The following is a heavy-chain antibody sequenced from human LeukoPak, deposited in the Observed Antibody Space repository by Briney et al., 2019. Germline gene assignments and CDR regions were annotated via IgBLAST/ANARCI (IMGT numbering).Heavy chain of an antibody. Sequence: GGSLRLSCAASGFTFSSYWLSWVRQAPGRGLEWVANIKEDGSEKYYVDSVKGRFTISRDNAKNSLYLQMNSLRAEDTAVYYCARDGSKTVAGTDFDYWGQGILVTVSS. J-gene: IGHJ4*02. V-gene: IGHV3-7*01. CDR3: ARDGSKTVAGTDFDY. CDR1: GFTFSSYW. CDR2: IKEDGSEK. D-gene: IGHD6-19*01.